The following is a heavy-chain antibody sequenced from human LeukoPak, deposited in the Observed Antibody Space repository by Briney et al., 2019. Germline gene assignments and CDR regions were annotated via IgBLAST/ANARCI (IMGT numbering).Heavy chain of an antibody. Sequence: GGSLRLSCAASGFTFSSYAMSWVRQAPGKGLEWVSGISSSGGSTYYADSVKGWFTISRDDSKNTLYLQMNSLRAEDTAVYYCRGWNENFDYWGQGTLVTVSS. CDR3: RGWNENFDY. D-gene: IGHD1-1*01. CDR1: GFTFSSYA. J-gene: IGHJ4*02. CDR2: ISSSGGST. V-gene: IGHV3-23*01.